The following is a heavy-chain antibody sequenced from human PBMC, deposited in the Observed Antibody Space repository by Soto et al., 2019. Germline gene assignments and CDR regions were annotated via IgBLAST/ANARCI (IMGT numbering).Heavy chain of an antibody. CDR1: GDTFTSYD. CDR2: MNPNSGNT. CDR3: ARSPILGASNHWFDP. J-gene: IGHJ5*02. D-gene: IGHD1-26*01. Sequence: QVQVVQSGAEVKKPGASVKVSCKASGDTFTSYDINWVRQATGQGLEWMGRMNPNSGNTAYAQKFQGRVTMTRNTSISTAHMQLSGLRSEDTAIYYCARSPILGASNHWFDPWGQGTLVTVSS. V-gene: IGHV1-8*01.